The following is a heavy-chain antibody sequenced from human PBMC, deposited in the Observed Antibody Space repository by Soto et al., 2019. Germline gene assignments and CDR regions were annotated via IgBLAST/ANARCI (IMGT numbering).Heavy chain of an antibody. V-gene: IGHV3-23*01. CDR1: GFTFSSHA. CDR3: ATDLQFTGSLSAQTFDY. D-gene: IGHD3-16*02. J-gene: IGHJ4*02. CDR2: ITGSGDST. Sequence: EVQLLESGGGLVQPGGSLRLSCAVSGFTFSSHAMSWVRQAPGKGLECVSSITGSGDSTYYEDSVKGRFTISRDKSKSTMYLQINSLRAKDTAVHYSATDLQFTGSLSAQTFDYWGQGTQVTVSS.